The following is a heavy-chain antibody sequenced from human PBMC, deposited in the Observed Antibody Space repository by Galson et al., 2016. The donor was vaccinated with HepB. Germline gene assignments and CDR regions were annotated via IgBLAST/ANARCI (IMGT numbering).Heavy chain of an antibody. V-gene: IGHV3-7*01. D-gene: IGHD1-14*01. Sequence: SLRLSCAVSGLTFSRFWMSWVRQAPGKGPEWVASINEDGTEKYHVDSATGRFTISRDNAKNAFYLQMNSLRDEDTAVYFCARGHHALKVWGQGTAVRVSS. CDR1: GLTFSRFW. J-gene: IGHJ6*02. CDR3: ARGHHALKV. CDR2: INEDGTEK.